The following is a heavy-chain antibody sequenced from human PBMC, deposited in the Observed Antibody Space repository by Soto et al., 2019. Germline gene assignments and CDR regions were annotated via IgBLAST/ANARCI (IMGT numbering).Heavy chain of an antibody. CDR1: GFTFSSYS. Sequence: EVQLVESGGGLVKPGGSLRLSCAASGFTFSSYSMNGVRQAPGKGLEWVSSISSSSSYIYYADSVKGRFTISRDNAKNSLYLQMNSHRAEDTAVYYCARAPAVSKVVTAIAQDYYYGMDVWGQGTTVTVSS. J-gene: IGHJ6*02. CDR2: ISSSSSYI. D-gene: IGHD2-21*02. CDR3: ARAPAVSKVVTAIAQDYYYGMDV. V-gene: IGHV3-21*01.